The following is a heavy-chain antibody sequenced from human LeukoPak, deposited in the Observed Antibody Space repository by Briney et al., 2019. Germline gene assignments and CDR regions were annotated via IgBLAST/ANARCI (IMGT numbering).Heavy chain of an antibody. V-gene: IGHV3-30*03. CDR1: GFTFSSYG. CDR2: ISYDGSNK. D-gene: IGHD3-16*01. Sequence: PGRSLRLSCAVSGFTFSSYGMHWVRQAPGKGLEWVAVISYDGSNKYYADSVKGRFTISRDNSKNTLYLQMNSLRAEDTAVYYCARDASGIIITFGGAVDYWGQGTLVTVSS. CDR3: ARDASGIIITFGGAVDY. J-gene: IGHJ4*02.